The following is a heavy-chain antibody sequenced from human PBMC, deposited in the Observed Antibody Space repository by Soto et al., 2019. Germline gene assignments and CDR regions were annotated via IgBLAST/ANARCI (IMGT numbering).Heavy chain of an antibody. CDR1: GGSFSGYY. J-gene: IGHJ4*02. CDR2: INHSGST. V-gene: IGHV4-34*01. D-gene: IGHD3-3*01. CDR3: ARGSIRAQYYFDY. Sequence: SETLSLTCAVYGGSFSGYYWSWIRQPPGKGLEWIGEINHSGSTNYNPSLKSRVTISVDTSKNQFSLKLSSVTAADTAVYYCARGSIRAQYYFDYCGQGTLVTVSS.